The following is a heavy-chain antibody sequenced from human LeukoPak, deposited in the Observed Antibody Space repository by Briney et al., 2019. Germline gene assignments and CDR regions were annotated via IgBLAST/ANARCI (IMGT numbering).Heavy chain of an antibody. CDR1: GGSISSNSYY. V-gene: IGHV4-39*01. D-gene: IGHD2-2*01. J-gene: IGHJ4*02. Sequence: SETLSLTCTVSGGSISSNSYYWGWIRQPPGKGPEWIGSIYYSGITYYNPSLKSRVTISIDTSKNQFSLKLSSVTAADTAVYYCARLTSNGATYFEYWGQGTLVTVSS. CDR3: ARLTSNGATYFEY. CDR2: IYYSGIT.